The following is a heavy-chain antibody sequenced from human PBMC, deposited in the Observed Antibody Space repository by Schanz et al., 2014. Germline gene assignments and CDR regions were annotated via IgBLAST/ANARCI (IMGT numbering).Heavy chain of an antibody. CDR3: AKDSVLVATGHDYFDY. Sequence: EVQLVESGGGLIQPGGSLRLSCAVSGFTVNTNYMSWVRQAPGKGLEWISSMYINSGSTQYADSVKGRFTISRDNSNNTLFLQMSSLRVEDTAIYYCAKDSVLVATGHDYFDYWGQGTLVTVSS. V-gene: IGHV3-66*03. CDR2: MYINSGST. J-gene: IGHJ4*02. CDR1: GFTVNTNY. D-gene: IGHD2-21*01.